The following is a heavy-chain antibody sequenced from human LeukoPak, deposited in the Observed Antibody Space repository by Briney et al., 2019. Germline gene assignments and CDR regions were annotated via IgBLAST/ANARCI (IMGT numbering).Heavy chain of an antibody. CDR3: ARAHYYDSRFFYYFDY. V-gene: IGHV3-30-3*01. Sequence: GGSLRLSCAASGFTFSSYAMHWVRQAPGKGLEWVAVISYDGSNKYYADSVKGRFTISRDNSKNTLYLQMNSLRAEDTAVYYCARAHYYDSRFFYYFDYWGQGTLVTVSS. D-gene: IGHD3-22*01. J-gene: IGHJ4*02. CDR2: ISYDGSNK. CDR1: GFTFSSYA.